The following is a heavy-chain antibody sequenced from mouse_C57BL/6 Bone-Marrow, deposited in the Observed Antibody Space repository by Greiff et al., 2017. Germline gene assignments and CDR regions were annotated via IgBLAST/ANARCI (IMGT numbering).Heavy chain of an antibody. V-gene: IGHV5-17*01. J-gene: IGHJ1*03. CDR2: ISSGSSTI. Sequence: EVQLVESGGGLVKPGGSLKLSCAASGFTFSDYGMHWVRQAPEKGLEWVAYISSGSSTIYYADRVKGRFTISRDNAKNTLFLQMTSLRSEDTAMYYCARVGYGSTQSDVWGTGTTVTVSS. CDR3: ARVGYGSTQSDV. D-gene: IGHD1-1*01. CDR1: GFTFSDYG.